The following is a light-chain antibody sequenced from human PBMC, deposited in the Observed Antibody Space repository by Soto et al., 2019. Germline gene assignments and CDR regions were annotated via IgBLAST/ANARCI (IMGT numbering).Light chain of an antibody. CDR3: SSYACSNNYV. CDR1: SGDVGGYNY. Sequence: QSVLTQPPSASGSPGQSVTISCTGTSGDVGGYNYVSWYQQHPGKAPKLMIFEVSERPSGVPDRFSASKSGNTASLTVSGLQGEDEADYYCSSYACSNNYVFGTGIKLAVL. CDR2: EVS. V-gene: IGLV2-8*01. J-gene: IGLJ1*01.